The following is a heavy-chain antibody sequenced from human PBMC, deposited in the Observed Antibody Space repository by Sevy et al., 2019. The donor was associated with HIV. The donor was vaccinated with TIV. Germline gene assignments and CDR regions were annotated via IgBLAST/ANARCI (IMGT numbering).Heavy chain of an antibody. CDR1: GGTFSSYA. V-gene: IGHV1-69*13. CDR3: ARGGRIAVAGKGGFDY. J-gene: IGHJ4*02. Sequence: ASVKVSCKASGGTFSSYAISWVRQAPGQGLESMGGLIPIFGTANYAQKFQGRVTITADESTSTAYMELSSLRSEDTAVYYCARGGRIAVAGKGGFDYWGQRTLVTVSS. CDR2: LIPIFGTA. D-gene: IGHD6-19*01.